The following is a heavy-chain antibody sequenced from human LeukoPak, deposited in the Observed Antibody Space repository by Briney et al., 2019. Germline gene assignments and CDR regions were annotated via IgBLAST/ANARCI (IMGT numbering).Heavy chain of an antibody. CDR2: INADSSTT. J-gene: IGHJ4*02. CDR1: GFTFSTYN. Sequence: GGSLRLSCAASGFTFSTYNMNWVRQAPGEGLEWISYINADSSTTQYADSVRGRFTTSRDNAKNSLYLQMNSLRAEDTAVYYCVRDNSRGQSLGVIYWGQGSLVTVSS. CDR3: VRDNSRGQSLGVIY. V-gene: IGHV3-48*01. D-gene: IGHD3-22*01.